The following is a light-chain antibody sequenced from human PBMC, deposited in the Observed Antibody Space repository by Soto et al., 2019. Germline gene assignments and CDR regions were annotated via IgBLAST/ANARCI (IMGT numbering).Light chain of an antibody. CDR1: SSDVGRYNY. CDR3: SSFVGGNTYV. CDR2: DVS. Sequence: QSALTQPASVSGSPGQSITISCTGTSSDVGRYNYVSWYQQHPGKAPKLMIYDVSIRPSGIPDRFSGSKSGYTAFLTVSGLQAEDEADYYCSSFVGGNTYVFGTGTKLTVL. J-gene: IGLJ1*01. V-gene: IGLV2-8*01.